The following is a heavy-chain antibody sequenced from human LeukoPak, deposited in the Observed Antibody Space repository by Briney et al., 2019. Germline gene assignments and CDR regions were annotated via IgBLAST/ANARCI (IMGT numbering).Heavy chain of an antibody. CDR3: ARTYYDFWSGYRTQDSYGMDV. CDR1: GYTLTTSW. J-gene: IGHJ6*02. V-gene: IGHV5-51*01. CDR2: IYPGDSDT. Sequence: KPGESLKISCKGSGYTLTTSWIGWVRQMPGKGLEWMGIIYPGDSDTRYSPSFQGQVTISADKSISTAYLQWSSLKASDTAMYYCARTYYDFWSGYRTQDSYGMDVWGQRTTVTVSS. D-gene: IGHD3-3*01.